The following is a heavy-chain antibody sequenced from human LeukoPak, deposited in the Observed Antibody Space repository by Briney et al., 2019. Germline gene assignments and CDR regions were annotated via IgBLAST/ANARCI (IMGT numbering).Heavy chain of an antibody. CDR2: IYHNGST. CDR1: GYSISSGFH. CDR3: ATITAGYSYGY. Sequence: SETLSLTCTVSGYSISSGFHWGWIRQPPGKGLEWIGNIYHNGSTYYNPSLKGRVTMSVDTSKNQFSLKLSSVTAADTAVYYCATITAGYSYGYWGQGTLVTVSS. V-gene: IGHV4-38-2*02. J-gene: IGHJ4*02. D-gene: IGHD5-18*01.